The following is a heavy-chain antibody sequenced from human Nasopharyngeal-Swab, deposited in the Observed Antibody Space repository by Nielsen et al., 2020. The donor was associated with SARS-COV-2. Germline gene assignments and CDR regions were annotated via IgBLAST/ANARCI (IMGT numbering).Heavy chain of an antibody. D-gene: IGHD4-17*01. CDR3: AKDPGATVTHAFDI. V-gene: IGHV3-9*01. CDR2: ISWNSGSI. CDR1: GFTFDDHA. Sequence: SLKIPCAASGFTFDDHAMHWVRQAPGKGLEWVSGISWNSGSIGYADSVKGRFTISRDNAKNSLYLQMNSLRAEDTALYYCAKDPGATVTHAFDIWGQGTMVTVSS. J-gene: IGHJ3*02.